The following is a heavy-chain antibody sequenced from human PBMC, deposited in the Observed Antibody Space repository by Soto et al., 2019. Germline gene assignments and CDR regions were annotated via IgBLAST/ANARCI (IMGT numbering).Heavy chain of an antibody. CDR2: INSDGSST. Sequence: GGSLRLSCAASGFTFSSYWMHWVRQAPGKGLVWVSRINSDGSSTSYADSAKGRFTISRDNAKNTLYLQMNSLRAEDTAVYYCARDAYSGSWGDWYLDLWGRGTLVTVSS. J-gene: IGHJ2*01. V-gene: IGHV3-74*01. D-gene: IGHD1-26*01. CDR3: ARDAYSGSWGDWYLDL. CDR1: GFTFSSYW.